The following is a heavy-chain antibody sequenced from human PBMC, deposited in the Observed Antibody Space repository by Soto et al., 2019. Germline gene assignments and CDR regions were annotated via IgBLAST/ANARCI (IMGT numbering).Heavy chain of an antibody. D-gene: IGHD2-2*01. V-gene: IGHV3-48*01. Sequence: PGGSLRLSCTASGFTFSSRAMNWVRQFPGRGLEWVSYISSSSSNIDYADSVKGRFTVSRDNAKNSLYLQMNSLKAEDTAVYYCTSGEGHCSSTNCYFSFNYYGMDVWGQGTAVTVSS. J-gene: IGHJ6*02. CDR3: TSGEGHCSSTNCYFSFNYYGMDV. CDR2: ISSSSSNI. CDR1: GFTFSSRA.